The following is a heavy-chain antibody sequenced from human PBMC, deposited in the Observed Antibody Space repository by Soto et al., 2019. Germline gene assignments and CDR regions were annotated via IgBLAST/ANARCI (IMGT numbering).Heavy chain of an antibody. CDR1: GVTFSNYG. J-gene: IGHJ4*02. CDR2: ISHDGNKE. V-gene: IGHV3-30*18. Sequence: GRSLRLSCAASGVTFSNYGMHRVRQAPGKGLEWVAVISHDGNKEYYADSVKGRFTISRDNSKNTLYLQMNSLRAEDTAVYYCAKEAGDGLEYYWGQGTLVTVSS. D-gene: IGHD4-17*01. CDR3: AKEAGDGLEYY.